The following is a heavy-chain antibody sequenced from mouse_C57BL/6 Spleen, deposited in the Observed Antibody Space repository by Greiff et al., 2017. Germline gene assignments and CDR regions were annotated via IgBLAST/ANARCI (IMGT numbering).Heavy chain of an antibody. Sequence: QVQLQQPGAELVKPGASVKLSCKASGYTFTSYWMHWVKQRPGQGLEWIGMIHPNSGSTNYNEKFKSKAPLTVDKSSSTAYMQLSSLTSEDSAVYYCARDDGYYKENAMDYWGQGTSVTVSS. CDR2: IHPNSGST. CDR3: ARDDGYYKENAMDY. D-gene: IGHD2-3*01. CDR1: GYTFTSYW. J-gene: IGHJ4*01. V-gene: IGHV1-64*01.